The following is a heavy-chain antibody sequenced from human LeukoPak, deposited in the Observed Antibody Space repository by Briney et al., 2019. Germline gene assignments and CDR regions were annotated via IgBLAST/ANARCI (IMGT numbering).Heavy chain of an antibody. J-gene: IGHJ4*02. V-gene: IGHV3-30*02. D-gene: IGHD3-22*01. Sequence: GGSLRLSCAASGFTFSSYGMHWVRQAPGKGLEWVAFIRYDGSNKYYADSVKGRFTISRDNSKNTLYLQMNSLRAEDTAVYYCAKDPRGDYYDSRLDYWGQGTLVTVSS. CDR2: IRYDGSNK. CDR1: GFTFSSYG. CDR3: AKDPRGDYYDSRLDY.